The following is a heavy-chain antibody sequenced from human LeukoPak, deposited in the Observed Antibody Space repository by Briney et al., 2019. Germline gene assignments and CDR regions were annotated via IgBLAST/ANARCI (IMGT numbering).Heavy chain of an antibody. Sequence: GASVKVSCKASGYTFTGYYMHWVRQAPGQGLEWMGWINPNSGGTNYAQKFQGRVTMTRDTSISTAYMELSRLRSDDTAVYYCATQQRLKQLASYYYYYYMDVWGKGTTVTVSS. CDR3: ATQQRLKQLASYYYYYYMDV. J-gene: IGHJ6*03. CDR2: INPNSGGT. V-gene: IGHV1-2*02. D-gene: IGHD6-6*01. CDR1: GYTFTGYY.